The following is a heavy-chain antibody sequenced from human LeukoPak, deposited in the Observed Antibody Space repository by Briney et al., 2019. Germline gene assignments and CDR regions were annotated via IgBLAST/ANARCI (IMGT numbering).Heavy chain of an antibody. CDR3: AREPRGYSYGSPLDY. Sequence: SETLSLTCTVSGGSISSSSYYWGWIRQPPGKGLEWIGSIYYSGSTYYNPSLKSRVTISVDTSKNQFSLKLSSVTAADTAVYYCAREPRGYSYGSPLDYWGQGTLVTVSS. D-gene: IGHD5-18*01. V-gene: IGHV4-39*07. J-gene: IGHJ4*02. CDR1: GGSISSSSYY. CDR2: IYYSGST.